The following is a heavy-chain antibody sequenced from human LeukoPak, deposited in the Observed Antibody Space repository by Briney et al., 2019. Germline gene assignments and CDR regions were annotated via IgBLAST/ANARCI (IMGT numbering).Heavy chain of an antibody. Sequence: SETLSLTCTVSGGSISSYYWSWIRQPPGKGLEWIGYIYYSGSTNYNPSLKSRVTISLDTSKNQFSLNLSSVTAADTAVYYCARPPYSGTYGVWGQGTLVTVSS. D-gene: IGHD1-26*01. J-gene: IGHJ4*02. V-gene: IGHV4-59*01. CDR2: IYYSGST. CDR3: ARPPYSGTYGV. CDR1: GGSISSYY.